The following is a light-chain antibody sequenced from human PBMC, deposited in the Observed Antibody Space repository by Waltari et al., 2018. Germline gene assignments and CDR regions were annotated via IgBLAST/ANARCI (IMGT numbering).Light chain of an antibody. CDR1: QNWATK. CDR3: QQYHSWPPYT. J-gene: IGKJ2*01. Sequence: RASQNWATKLAWFHQKPGQAPRLLIYGASTRAPGAPVRFSGSGSGTEFTLTITNLQFEDSALFFCQQYHSWPPYTFGQGTKLEIK. CDR2: GAS. V-gene: IGKV3-15*01.